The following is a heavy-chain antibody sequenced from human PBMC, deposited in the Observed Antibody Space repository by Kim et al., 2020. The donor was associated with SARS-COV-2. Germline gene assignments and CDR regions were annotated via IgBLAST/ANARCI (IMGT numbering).Heavy chain of an antibody. V-gene: IGHV4-59*13. Sequence: SETLSLTCTVSGGSISSYYWSWIRQLPGKGLEWIGYIYYSGSTNYNPSLKSRVTISVDTSKNQFSLKLSSVTAADTAVYYFARVSSGSYPWDGMIEYYFDYWGQGTLVTVSS. J-gene: IGHJ4*01. CDR2: IYYSGST. CDR1: GGSISSYY. D-gene: IGHD1-26*01. CDR3: ARVSSGSYPWDGMIEYYFDY.